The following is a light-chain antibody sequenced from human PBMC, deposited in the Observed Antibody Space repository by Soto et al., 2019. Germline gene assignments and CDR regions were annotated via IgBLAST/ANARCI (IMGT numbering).Light chain of an antibody. J-gene: IGKJ4*01. CDR1: PSISTY. V-gene: IGKV1-39*01. CDR2: AAS. Sequence: DIQMTQSPSSLSASVGDRVTITCRASPSISTYLHWYQQKPGKAPNLLIYAASTLQSGVPSGFSGSGSGTDFTLSITRLQTEDCANDYSQYGYSTPHTFVGGTKVDI. CDR3: QYGYSTPHT.